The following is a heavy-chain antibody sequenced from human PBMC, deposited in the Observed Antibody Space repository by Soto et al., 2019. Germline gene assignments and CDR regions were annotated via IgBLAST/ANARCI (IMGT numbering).Heavy chain of an antibody. CDR3: ARIPVDTYMIYWSDP. J-gene: IGHJ5*02. CDR1: RDFVSSGYCE. CDR2: VYFSGST. Sequence: LTCSVSRDFVSSGYCEWSWIRQPPGKGLEWIGHVYFSGSTNYIPSLKSRLTMSVDTAKNQFSLKLSSVTAADTAVYYCARIPVDTYMIYWSDPWGQGTQVTLSS. V-gene: IGHV4-61*01. D-gene: IGHD3-16*01.